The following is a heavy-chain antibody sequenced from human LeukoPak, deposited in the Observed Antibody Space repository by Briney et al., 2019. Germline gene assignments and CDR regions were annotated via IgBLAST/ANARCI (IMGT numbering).Heavy chain of an antibody. J-gene: IGHJ6*02. CDR2: ILSKTDGGTT. D-gene: IGHD3-16*02. CDR1: GFTFTNAW. Sequence: GGSLRLSCVASGFTFTNAWMGWVRQAPGKGLEWVGRILSKTDGGTTDLVAPVKGRFSISRDDSINTLYLQMSSLKTEDTAVYYCNRALSYYGMDVWGQGTTVTVSS. CDR3: NRALSYYGMDV. V-gene: IGHV3-15*01.